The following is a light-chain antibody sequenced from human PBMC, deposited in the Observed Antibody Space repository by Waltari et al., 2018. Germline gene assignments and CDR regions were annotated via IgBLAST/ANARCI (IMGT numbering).Light chain of an antibody. J-gene: IGLJ2*01. CDR2: QDA. CDR1: NLGEKY. CDR3: QAWDSNTVA. Sequence: SYEVTQPPSVSVSPGQTATITCSGDNLGEKYVCWHQQKPGQSPVLVIYQDAKRPSGTPERFSGSNSGNTATLTISGTQAMDEAAYYCQAWDSNTVAFGGGTKLTVL. V-gene: IGLV3-1*01.